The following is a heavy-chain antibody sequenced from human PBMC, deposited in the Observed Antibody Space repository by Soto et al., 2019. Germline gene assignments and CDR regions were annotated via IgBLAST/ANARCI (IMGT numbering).Heavy chain of an antibody. CDR3: ARDRSIASADPFDY. V-gene: IGHV3-30*04. J-gene: IGHJ4*02. CDR2: TSYDGSNK. CDR1: GFTFSSYA. D-gene: IGHD6-13*01. Sequence: GGSLRLSCAASGFTFSSYAIHWVRQAPGKGLEWVTVTSYDGSNKYYADSVRGRFTISRDNSKNTLYLQMNSLRPEDTAVYYCARDRSIASADPFDYWGQGTLVTVSS.